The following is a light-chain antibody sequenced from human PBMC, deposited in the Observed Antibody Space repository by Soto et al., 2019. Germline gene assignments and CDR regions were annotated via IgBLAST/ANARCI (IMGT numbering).Light chain of an antibody. CDR2: GAY. V-gene: IGKV3-15*01. Sequence: EIVMTQSPATLAVSHVDRVTLSCSHGQPLTNNLAWYPYKPGQAPRLIIXGAYXRATGISARFSVSGSGTEFTLTISSLQSEDFAVDYCQQYEKWPPSSTFGQGTRLEIK. CDR3: QQYEKWPPSST. CDR1: QPLTNN. J-gene: IGKJ5*01.